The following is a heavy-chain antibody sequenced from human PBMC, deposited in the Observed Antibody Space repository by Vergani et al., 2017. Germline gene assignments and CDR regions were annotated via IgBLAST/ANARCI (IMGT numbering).Heavy chain of an antibody. V-gene: IGHV1-69*13. CDR1: GGTFSSYA. J-gene: IGHJ5*02. CDR3: ARHGIVLVPATIKGWFDP. D-gene: IGHD2-2*02. CDR2: IIPIFGTA. Sequence: QVKLVQSGDEVKKPGSSVKVSCKASGGTFSSYAISWVRQAPGQGIEWMGRIIPIFGTANYAQKFQGSVTITADESTSTAYMELSSLRSEDTAVYYCARHGIVLVPATIKGWFDPWGQGTLVTVSS.